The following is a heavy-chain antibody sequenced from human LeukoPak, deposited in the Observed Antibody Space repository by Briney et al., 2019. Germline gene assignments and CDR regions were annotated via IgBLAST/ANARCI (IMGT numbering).Heavy chain of an antibody. Sequence: HPGGSLRLSCSASGFTFSSCAMHWVRQAPGKGLECVSAISSNGGSTYYADSVKRRFTISRDNSKNTLYLQMSSLRAEDTAVYYCVKDRHYCSGGSCYYDAFDIWGQGTMVTVSS. CDR3: VKDRHYCSGGSCYYDAFDI. J-gene: IGHJ3*02. CDR1: GFTFSSCA. CDR2: ISSNGGST. D-gene: IGHD2-15*01. V-gene: IGHV3-64D*09.